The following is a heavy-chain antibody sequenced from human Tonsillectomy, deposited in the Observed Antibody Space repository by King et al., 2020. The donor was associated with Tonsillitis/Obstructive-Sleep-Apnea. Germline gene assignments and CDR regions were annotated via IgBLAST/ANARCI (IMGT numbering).Heavy chain of an antibody. V-gene: IGHV3-11*01. J-gene: IGHJ6*03. CDR2: ISSSGTTI. Sequence: VQLVQSGGGLVKPGGSLRLYCAASGFTFSDYYMTWIRQAPGKGLEWVSDISSSGTTIYYEDSLKGRITISRDHAKNSLYLQMNSLRAEDTAVDYCAGGYNYYFYYYMDVWGKGTTVTVSS. D-gene: IGHD5-12*01. CDR1: GFTFSDYY. CDR3: AGGYNYYFYYYMDV.